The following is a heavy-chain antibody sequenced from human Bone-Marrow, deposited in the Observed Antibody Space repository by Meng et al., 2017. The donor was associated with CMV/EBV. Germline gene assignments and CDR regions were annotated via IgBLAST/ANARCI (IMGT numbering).Heavy chain of an antibody. CDR1: GFNFSSYG. V-gene: IGHV3-33*03. CDR3: TKDPPAGGANPLRYYSFMDL. Sequence: GESLKISCAASGFNFSSYGLHWVRQAPGKGLEWMAAIWINGNKKYYADSVKGRFIISRDNSKNTLYLQMNSLRAEDTAVYYCTKDPPAGGANPLRYYSFMDLWGQGTTVTVSS. D-gene: IGHD4/OR15-4a*01. J-gene: IGHJ6*02. CDR2: IWINGNKK.